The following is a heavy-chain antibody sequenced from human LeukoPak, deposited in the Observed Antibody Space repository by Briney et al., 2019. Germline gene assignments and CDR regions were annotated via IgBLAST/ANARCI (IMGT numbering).Heavy chain of an antibody. V-gene: IGHV3-48*04. CDR3: VRLEGNSRGY. CDR2: ISSSSSTI. CDR1: GFTFSSYS. Sequence: GGSLRLSCAASGFTFSSYSMNWVRQAPGKGLEWVSYISSSSSTIYYADSVKGRFTISRDNAKNSLYLQMNSLRAEDTAVNYCVRLEGNSRGYWGQGTLVTVSS. D-gene: IGHD4-23*01. J-gene: IGHJ4*02.